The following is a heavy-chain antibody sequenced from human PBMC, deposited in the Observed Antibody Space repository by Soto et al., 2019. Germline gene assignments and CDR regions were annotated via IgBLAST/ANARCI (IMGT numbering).Heavy chain of an antibody. Sequence: PGGSLRLSCAASGFTFSSNGMNWVRQAPGKGLEWVAVISYDGSNKYYADSVKGRFTISRDNSKNTLYLQLNSLRAEDTAVYYCARGFLYSSGWKGDYWGQGTLVTVSS. CDR3: ARGFLYSSGWKGDY. CDR2: ISYDGSNK. V-gene: IGHV3-30*03. CDR1: GFTFSSNG. D-gene: IGHD6-19*01. J-gene: IGHJ4*02.